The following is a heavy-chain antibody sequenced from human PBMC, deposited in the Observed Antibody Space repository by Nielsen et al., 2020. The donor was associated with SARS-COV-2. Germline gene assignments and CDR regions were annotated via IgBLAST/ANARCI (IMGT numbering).Heavy chain of an antibody. CDR3: TTRADFDY. CDR2: IRSKANSYAT. V-gene: IGHV3-73*01. Sequence: GGSLRLSCAASGFTFSGSAMHWVRQASGKGLEWAGRIRSKANSYATAYAASVKGRFTISRDDSKNTAYLQMNSLKTEDTAVYYCTTRADFDYWGQGTLVTVSS. J-gene: IGHJ4*02. CDR1: GFTFSGSA.